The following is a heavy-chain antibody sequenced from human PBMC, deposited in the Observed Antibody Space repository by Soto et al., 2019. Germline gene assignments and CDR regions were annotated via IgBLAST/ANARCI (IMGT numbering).Heavy chain of an antibody. CDR2: IYYSGST. CDR3: ARLPADYGDYYYYGMDV. CDR1: GGSISSYY. J-gene: IGHJ6*02. Sequence: QVQLQESGPGLVKPSETLSLTCTVSGGSISSYYWSWIRQPPGKGLEWIGYIYYSGSTNYNPSLKSRVTISVDTSKNQFSLKLSSVTAADTAVYYCARLPADYGDYYYYGMDVWGQGTTVTVSS. V-gene: IGHV4-59*08. D-gene: IGHD4-17*01.